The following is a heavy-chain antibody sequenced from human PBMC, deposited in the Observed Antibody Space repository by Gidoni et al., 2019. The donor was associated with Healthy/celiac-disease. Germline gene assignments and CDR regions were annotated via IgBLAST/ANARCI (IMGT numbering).Heavy chain of an antibody. CDR1: GFSLSNASMG. V-gene: IGHV2-26*01. D-gene: IGHD2-15*01. Sequence: QVTLKESGPVLVKPTETLTLTCTVSGFSLSNASMGVSWIRQPPGKALEWLAHIFSNDEKSYSTSLKSRLTISKDTSKSQVVLTMTNMDPVDTATYDCARILRTTPRGYYYGMDVWGQGTTVTVSS. CDR2: IFSNDEK. J-gene: IGHJ6*02. CDR3: ARILRTTPRGYYYGMDV.